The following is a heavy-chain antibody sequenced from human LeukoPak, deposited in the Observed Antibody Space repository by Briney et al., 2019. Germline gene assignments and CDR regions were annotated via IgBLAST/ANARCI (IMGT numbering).Heavy chain of an antibody. Sequence: NPSETLSLTCTVYGGSFSGYYWSWIRQPPRKGLEWIGEINHSGSTNYNPSLKSRVTISVDTSKNQFSLKLSSVTAADTAVYYCARGITMILVVPPDAFDIWGQGTMVTVSS. CDR3: ARGITMILVVPPDAFDI. CDR2: INHSGST. D-gene: IGHD3-22*01. V-gene: IGHV4-34*01. J-gene: IGHJ3*02. CDR1: GGSFSGYY.